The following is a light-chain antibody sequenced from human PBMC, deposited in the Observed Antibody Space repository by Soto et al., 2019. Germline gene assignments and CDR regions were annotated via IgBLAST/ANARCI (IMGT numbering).Light chain of an antibody. CDR3: EQYNSYSLYT. V-gene: IGKV1-5*03. J-gene: IGKJ2*01. Sequence: DIQMTQSPSTLSASVGDRVTITCRASQNVRNWLAWYQQKPGTAPKLLIYEASNLEDGVPSRFSGSGSGTEFTLTMRSLQPDDFATYYCEQYNSYSLYTFGQGTKLEIK. CDR2: EAS. CDR1: QNVRNW.